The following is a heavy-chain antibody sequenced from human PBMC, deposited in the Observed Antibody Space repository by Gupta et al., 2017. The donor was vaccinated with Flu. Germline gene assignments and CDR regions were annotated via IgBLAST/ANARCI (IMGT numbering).Heavy chain of an antibody. CDR1: FIYGSYA. V-gene: IGHV3-23*01. J-gene: IGHJ4*02. Sequence: FIYGSYAMSWVRQAPGKGLEWVSAISGSGGSTYYADSVKGRFTISRDNSKNTLYLQMNSLRAEDTAVYYCAKRLTTIFGVVIEYRYFDYWGQGTLVTVSS. CDR2: ISGSGGST. CDR3: AKRLTTIFGVVIEYRYFDY. D-gene: IGHD3-3*01.